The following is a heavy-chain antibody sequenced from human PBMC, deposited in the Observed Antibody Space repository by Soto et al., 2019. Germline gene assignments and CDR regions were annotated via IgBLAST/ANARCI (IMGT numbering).Heavy chain of an antibody. CDR1: GFTFSSYG. J-gene: IGHJ4*02. D-gene: IGHD5-12*01. CDR3: AKGTIVATIALNCVY. Sequence: QVQLVESGGGVVQPGRSLRLSCAASGFTFSSYGMHWVRQAPGKGLEWVAVISYDGSNKYYADSVKGRFTISRDNSKNTLYLQMNSLRAEDTAVYYCAKGTIVATIALNCVYWVQGTLVTVSS. CDR2: ISYDGSNK. V-gene: IGHV3-30*18.